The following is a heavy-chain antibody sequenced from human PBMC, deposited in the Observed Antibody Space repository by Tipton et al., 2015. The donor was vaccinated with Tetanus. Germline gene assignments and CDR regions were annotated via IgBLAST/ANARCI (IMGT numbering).Heavy chain of an antibody. V-gene: IGHV4-34*01. CDR1: GGSFSGYY. CDR3: ARGVLNHRYSSSAGPETTSWFDP. Sequence: GLVKPSETLSLTCAVYGGSFSGYYWSWIRQPPGKGLEWIGEINHSGSTNYNPSLKSRVTISVDTSKNQFSLKLSSGTAADTAVYYCARGVLNHRYSSSAGPETTSWFDPWGQGTLVTVSS. J-gene: IGHJ5*02. CDR2: INHSGST. D-gene: IGHD6-6*01.